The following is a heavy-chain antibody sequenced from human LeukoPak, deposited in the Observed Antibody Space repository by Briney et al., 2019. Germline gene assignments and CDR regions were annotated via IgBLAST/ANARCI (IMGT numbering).Heavy chain of an antibody. J-gene: IGHJ4*02. D-gene: IGHD5-18*01. CDR1: GFTFSSYG. V-gene: IGHV3-33*01. Sequence: PVGSLPLSCAASGFTFSSYGMHWVRQAPGKGLEWVAVIRYDGSNKYYADSVKGRFAISRDNSKNTLYMQMNSLRAEDTAVYYCARDQGDTAMVVYYFDYGGRDTGDTVSS. CDR2: IRYDGSNK. CDR3: ARDQGDTAMVVYYFDY.